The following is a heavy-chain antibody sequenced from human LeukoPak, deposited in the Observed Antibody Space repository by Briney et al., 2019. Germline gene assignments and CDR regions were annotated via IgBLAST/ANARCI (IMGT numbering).Heavy chain of an antibody. CDR2: IRYDGSNK. CDR1: GFTFSSYG. CDR3: AKDRGGRGYYSAFDI. D-gene: IGHD3-3*01. J-gene: IGHJ3*02. V-gene: IGHV3-30*02. Sequence: GGSLRLSCAASGFTFSSYGMHWVRQAPGKGLEWVAFIRYDGSNKYYVDSVKGRFTISRDNSKNTLYLQMNSLRAEDTAVYYCAKDRGGRGYYSAFDIWGQGTMVTVSS.